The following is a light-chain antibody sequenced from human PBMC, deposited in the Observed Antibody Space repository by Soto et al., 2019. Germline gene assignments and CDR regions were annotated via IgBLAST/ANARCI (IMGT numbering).Light chain of an antibody. V-gene: IGLV1-51*01. CDR3: GSWDSRLSAYV. J-gene: IGLJ1*01. CDR2: DDN. CDR1: SSNIGGYS. Sequence: QSVLTQPPSVSAAPGQKVTISCSGSSSNIGGYSVSWYQQLPGTAPKLLIYDDNKRPSGIPDRFSGSKSGTSATLGITGFQTGDEADYYCGSWDSRLSAYVFGTGTKVTVL.